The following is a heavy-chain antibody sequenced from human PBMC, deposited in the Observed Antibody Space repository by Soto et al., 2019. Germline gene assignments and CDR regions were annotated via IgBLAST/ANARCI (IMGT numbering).Heavy chain of an antibody. CDR1: GGTFISYS. CDR3: ARAGYYDSSGPLAGY. D-gene: IGHD3-22*01. J-gene: IGHJ4*02. Sequence: SGGTFISYSISWVRQAPGQGLEWMGGIIPVLGNSGYAQKFQGRVTMTSDTSINTAHMELSSLRSEDTAVYYCARAGYYDSSGPLAGYWGQGTLVTVSS. CDR2: IIPVLGNS. V-gene: IGHV1-69*05.